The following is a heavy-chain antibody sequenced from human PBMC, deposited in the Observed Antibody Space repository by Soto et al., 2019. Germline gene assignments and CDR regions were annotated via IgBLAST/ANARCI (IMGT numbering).Heavy chain of an antibody. D-gene: IGHD2-15*01. CDR1: GYTFSNYA. CDR2: INAGNGYT. Sequence: ASVKVSCKASGYTFSNYALHWVRQAPGQRLEWLGWINAGNGYTQYSQNFQGRVTLTRDTSATTAYMELSSLRSEDTALYYCARVLDCSGGRCLEDSDYGCDVWGQGTTVTVYS. J-gene: IGHJ6*02. V-gene: IGHV1-3*01. CDR3: ARVLDCSGGRCLEDSDYGCDV.